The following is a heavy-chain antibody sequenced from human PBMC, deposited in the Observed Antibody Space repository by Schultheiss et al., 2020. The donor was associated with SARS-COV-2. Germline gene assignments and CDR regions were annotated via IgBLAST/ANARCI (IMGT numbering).Heavy chain of an antibody. CDR1: GGSISSYY. D-gene: IGHD3-10*02. CDR3: ARCSLFGYMDV. V-gene: IGHV4-4*07. J-gene: IGHJ6*03. CDR2: IYTSGST. Sequence: GSLRLSCTVSGGSISSYYWSWIRQPAGKGLEWIGRIYTSGSTNYNPSLKSRVTMSVDTSKNQFSLKLSSVTAADTAVYYCARCSLFGYMDVWGKGTTVTVSS.